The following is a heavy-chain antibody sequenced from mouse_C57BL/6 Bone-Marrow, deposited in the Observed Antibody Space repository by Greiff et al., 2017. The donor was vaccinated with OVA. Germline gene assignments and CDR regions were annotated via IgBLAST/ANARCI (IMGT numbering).Heavy chain of an antibody. CDR2: ISYDGSN. J-gene: IGHJ1*03. CDR3: AREDYGSSFHWYFDV. V-gene: IGHV3-6*01. Sequence: DVQLVESGPGLVKPSQSLSLTCSVTGYSITSGYYWNWIRQFPGNKLEWMGYISYDGSNNYNPSLQNRISITRDTSKNQFFLKLNSVTTEDTATYYCAREDYGSSFHWYFDVWGTGTTVTVSS. CDR1: GYSITSGYY. D-gene: IGHD1-1*01.